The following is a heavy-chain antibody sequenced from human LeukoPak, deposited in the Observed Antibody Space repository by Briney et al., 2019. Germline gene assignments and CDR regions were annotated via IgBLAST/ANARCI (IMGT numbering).Heavy chain of an antibody. CDR1: GFTFSSYW. D-gene: IGHD3-10*01. CDR2: INSDGSST. CDR3: AKDRARGMVRGIPTHFDY. Sequence: GGSLRLSCAASGFTFSSYWMHWVRQAPGKGLVWVSRINSDGSSTSYADSVKGRFTISRDNAKNTLYLQMNSLRAEDTVVYYCAKDRARGMVRGIPTHFDYWGQGTLVTVSS. J-gene: IGHJ4*02. V-gene: IGHV3-74*01.